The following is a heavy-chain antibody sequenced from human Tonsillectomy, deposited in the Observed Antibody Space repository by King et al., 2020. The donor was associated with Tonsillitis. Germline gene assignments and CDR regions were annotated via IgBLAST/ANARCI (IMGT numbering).Heavy chain of an antibody. Sequence: QLQESGPGLVKPSQTLSLTCTVSGVSISSGRYYWSWIRQPAGKGLEWLGRISSSGSTKYNPSLRSRVTISVDTSNNQFSLKLSSVTAADTALYYCAREETAYSYGHFLTFFDYWGQGTLVTVSS. V-gene: IGHV4-61*02. CDR2: ISSSGST. CDR1: GVSISSGRYY. D-gene: IGHD5-18*01. J-gene: IGHJ4*02. CDR3: AREETAYSYGHFLTFFDY.